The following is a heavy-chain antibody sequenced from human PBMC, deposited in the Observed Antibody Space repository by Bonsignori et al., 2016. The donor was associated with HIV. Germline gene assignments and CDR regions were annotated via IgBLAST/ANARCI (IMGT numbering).Heavy chain of an antibody. Sequence: EVQVLESGGDLVQPWGSLRLSCTASGFIFTNYAMSWVRQAPGKGLQWVSAITGSGRNTYYADSVKGRFTISRDNSKNTLYLQMNSLRAEDTAIYYCAKVDSWGQGTLVTVSS. V-gene: IGHV3-23*01. CDR3: AKVDS. CDR1: GFIFTNYA. J-gene: IGHJ4*02. CDR2: ITGSGRNT.